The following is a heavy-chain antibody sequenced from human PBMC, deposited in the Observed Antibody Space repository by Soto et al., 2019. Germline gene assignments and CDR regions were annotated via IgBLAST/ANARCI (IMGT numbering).Heavy chain of an antibody. V-gene: IGHV1-3*01. CDR2: INAGNGNT. J-gene: IGHJ4*02. D-gene: IGHD3-22*01. CDR1: GYTFTSYA. Sequence: ASVKVSCKASGYTFTSYAMHWVRQAPGQRLEWMGWINAGNGNTKYSQKFQGRVTITRDTSASTAYMELSSLRSEDTAVYYCARDRRATYYYDSSGYYYPPFGYWGQGTLVTVSS. CDR3: ARDRRATYYYDSSGYYYPPFGY.